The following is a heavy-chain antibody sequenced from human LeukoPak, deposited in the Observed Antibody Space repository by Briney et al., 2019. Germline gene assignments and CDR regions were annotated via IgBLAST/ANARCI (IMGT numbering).Heavy chain of an antibody. CDR3: AREGTTYYYGSGDNWFDP. CDR1: GGSISSYY. J-gene: IGHJ5*02. D-gene: IGHD3-10*01. Sequence: PSETLSLTCTVSGGSISSYYRSWIRQPPGKGLEWIGYIYYSGSTNYNPTLKSRVTISVDTSKNQFSLKLSSVTAADTAVYYCAREGTTYYYGSGDNWFDPWGQGTLVTVSS. CDR2: IYYSGST. V-gene: IGHV4-59*01.